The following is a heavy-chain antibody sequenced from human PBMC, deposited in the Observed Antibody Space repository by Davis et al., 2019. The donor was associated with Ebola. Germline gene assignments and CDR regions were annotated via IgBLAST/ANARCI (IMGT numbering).Heavy chain of an antibody. CDR3: ARSSLAATGFFDY. V-gene: IGHV3-21*01. CDR1: GFTFISYS. D-gene: IGHD6-13*01. Sequence: GESLKISCAASGFTFISYSMNWVRQAPGKGLEWVSYTSSSSSYIYYADSIKGRFTVSRDNAKNSLFLQMDSLRPEDTAVYYCARSSLAATGFFDYWGQGTLVTVSS. J-gene: IGHJ4*02. CDR2: TSSSSSYI.